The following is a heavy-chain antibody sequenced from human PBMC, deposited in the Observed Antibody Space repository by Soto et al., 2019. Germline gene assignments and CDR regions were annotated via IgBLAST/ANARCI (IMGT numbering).Heavy chain of an antibody. D-gene: IGHD3-9*01. Sequence: GGSLRLSCAASGFTVSSNYMSWVRQAPGKGLEWVSVIYSGGSTYYADSVKGRFTISRHNSKNTLYLQMNSLRAEDTAVYYCARGSADVLRYFDWLFSFDYWGQGTLVTVSS. CDR1: GFTVSSNY. CDR2: IYSGGST. CDR3: ARGSADVLRYFDWLFSFDY. J-gene: IGHJ4*02. V-gene: IGHV3-53*04.